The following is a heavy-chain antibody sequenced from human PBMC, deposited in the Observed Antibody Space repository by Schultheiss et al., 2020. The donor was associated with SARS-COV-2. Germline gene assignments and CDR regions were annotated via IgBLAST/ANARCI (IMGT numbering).Heavy chain of an antibody. J-gene: IGHJ6*02. Sequence: GESLKISCAASGFSFSNYAMSWVRQAPGKGLEWVSYISTSGSTIYYADSVKGRFTISRDNSKNTLYLQMNSLRAEDTAVYYCAREAGGSYPPPYYYYGMDVWGQGTTVTVSS. CDR3: AREAGGSYPPPYYYYGMDV. D-gene: IGHD1-26*01. CDR1: GFSFSNYA. V-gene: IGHV3-48*01. CDR2: ISTSGSTI.